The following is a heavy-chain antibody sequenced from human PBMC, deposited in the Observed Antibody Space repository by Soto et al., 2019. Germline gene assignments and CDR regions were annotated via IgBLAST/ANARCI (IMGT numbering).Heavy chain of an antibody. J-gene: IGHJ4*02. CDR3: TPEGSRSLYYFDY. V-gene: IGHV3-30-3*01. Sequence: SLRLSCAASGFTFSSYAMHWVRQAPSKGLEWVAAISYDGSNKYYADSVKGRFTISRDNSKNTLYLQMNSLRAEDTAVYYCTPEGSRSLYYFDYWGQGTLVTVSS. CDR1: GFTFSSYA. D-gene: IGHD2-15*01. CDR2: ISYDGSNK.